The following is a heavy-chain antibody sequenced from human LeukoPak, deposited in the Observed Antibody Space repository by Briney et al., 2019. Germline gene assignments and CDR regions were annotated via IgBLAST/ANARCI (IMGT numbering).Heavy chain of an antibody. CDR1: GFTFSSYA. V-gene: IGHV3-30*04. Sequence: GRSLRLSCAASGFTFSSYAMHWVRQAPGKGLEWVALISFDGSDKYYADSVKGRFTISRDNSKNTLYLQMNSLRAEDTAVYYCAGIDEGAFDIWGQGTMVTVSS. CDR2: ISFDGSDK. CDR3: AGIDEGAFDI. J-gene: IGHJ3*02.